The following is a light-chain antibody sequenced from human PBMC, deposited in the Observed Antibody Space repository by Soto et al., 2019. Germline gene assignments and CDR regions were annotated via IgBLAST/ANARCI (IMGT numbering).Light chain of an antibody. CDR1: VSDVGGYDS. Sequence: QSVLTQPASVSWSPGQSITISCAGTVSDVGGYDSVSWYQQHPGRAPKLIIYGVNNRPSGVSNRFSASKSADTASLTISGLQAEDEANYYCCSYTTSTTYVFGTGTKVTVL. CDR2: GVN. J-gene: IGLJ1*01. V-gene: IGLV2-14*03. CDR3: CSYTTSTTYV.